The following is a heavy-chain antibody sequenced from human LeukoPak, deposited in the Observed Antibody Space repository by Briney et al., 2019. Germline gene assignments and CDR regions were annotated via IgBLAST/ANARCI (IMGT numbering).Heavy chain of an antibody. D-gene: IGHD5-24*01. V-gene: IGHV3-30-3*01. CDR1: GFTFSSYA. J-gene: IGHJ4*02. CDR3: ARAARWLQLGDFDY. CDR2: ISYDGSNK. Sequence: GRSLRLSCAASGFTFSSYAMHWVRQAPGKGLEWVAVISYDGSNKYYADSVKGRFTISRDNSKNTLYLQMNSLRAEDTAVYYCARAARWLQLGDFDYWGQGTLVTVSS.